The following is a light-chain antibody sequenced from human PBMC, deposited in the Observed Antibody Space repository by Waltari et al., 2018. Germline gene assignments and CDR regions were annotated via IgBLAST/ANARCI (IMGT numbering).Light chain of an antibody. CDR1: QTIAAS. CDR3: QETYVTPYT. Sequence: DIQMTQSPSSLSASVGDRVTITCRASQTIAASLNWYQHKPGKAPRLLIYGASSLQTGVPSRFSGSGSVTDFTLTISSLQPEDFSTYYCQETYVTPYTFGRGTRVEIK. V-gene: IGKV1-39*01. J-gene: IGKJ4*01. CDR2: GAS.